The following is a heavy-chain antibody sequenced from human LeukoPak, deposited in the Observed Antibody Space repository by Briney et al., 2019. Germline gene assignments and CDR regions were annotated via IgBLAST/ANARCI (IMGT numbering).Heavy chain of an antibody. CDR3: ANWIDYSGYDS. CDR1: GFTFSSYS. CDR2: ISSISSSYI. V-gene: IGHV3-21*01. J-gene: IGHJ1*01. Sequence: GGSLRLSCAASGFTFSSYSMNWVRQAPGKGLEWVSCISSISSSYIYYADSVKGRFTISRDNAKNSLYLQMDSLRAEDTAVYYCANWIDYSGYDSWGQGTLVTVSS. D-gene: IGHD5-12*01.